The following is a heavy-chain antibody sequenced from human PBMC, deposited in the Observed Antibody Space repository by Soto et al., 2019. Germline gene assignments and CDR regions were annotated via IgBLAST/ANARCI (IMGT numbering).Heavy chain of an antibody. CDR1: GYTFTSFH. D-gene: IGHD3-3*02. V-gene: IGHV1-18*01. J-gene: IGHJ5*02. CDR3: ARDSPPIAS. Sequence: QVQLVQSGAEVKKPGASVKVSCKASGYTFTSFHISWVRQAPGQGLEWMGWISAYNGNTNYAQNLQVRVTMTTDTSTSTAYRELRSLRSDDTAMYYCARDSPPIASWGQGTLVTVSS. CDR2: ISAYNGNT.